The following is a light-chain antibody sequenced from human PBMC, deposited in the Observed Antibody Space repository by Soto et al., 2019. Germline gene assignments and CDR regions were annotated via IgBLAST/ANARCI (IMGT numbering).Light chain of an antibody. CDR2: EVS. Sequence: QSALTQPPSASGSPGQSVTISCTGTSSDVGGYSYVSWYQQHPDKAPKLIIYEVSKRPSGVPDRFSGSKSGNTASLTVSGLQAEDEADYYCSSYGGYNNVIFGGGTKVTVL. V-gene: IGLV2-8*01. CDR1: SSDVGGYSY. J-gene: IGLJ2*01. CDR3: SSYGGYNNVI.